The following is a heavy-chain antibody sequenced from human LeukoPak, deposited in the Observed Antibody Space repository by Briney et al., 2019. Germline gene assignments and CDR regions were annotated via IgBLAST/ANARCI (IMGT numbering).Heavy chain of an antibody. Sequence: APVKVSCKASGYTFTGYYMHWVRQAPGQGLEWMGWINPNSGGTNYAQKFQGRVTMTRDTSISTAYMELSRLRSDDTAVYYCARAPTYYYGSGSYYGDYWGQGTLVTVSS. D-gene: IGHD3-10*01. V-gene: IGHV1-2*02. CDR2: INPNSGGT. J-gene: IGHJ4*02. CDR1: GYTFTGYY. CDR3: ARAPTYYYGSGSYYGDY.